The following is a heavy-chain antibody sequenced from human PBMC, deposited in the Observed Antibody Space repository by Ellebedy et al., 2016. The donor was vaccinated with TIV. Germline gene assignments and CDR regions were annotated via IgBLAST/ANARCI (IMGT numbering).Heavy chain of an antibody. CDR2: IYYSGNT. Sequence: SETLSLXXTVSGGSISSGGYYWSWIRQHPGKGLEWIGFIYYSGNTYYNPSLKSRLTISLDTSKNQFSLKLSSVTAADTAVYFCATARSSNSWARFDYWGQGTLVTVSS. J-gene: IGHJ4*02. CDR1: GGSISSGGYY. D-gene: IGHD6-13*01. V-gene: IGHV4-31*03. CDR3: ATARSSNSWARFDY.